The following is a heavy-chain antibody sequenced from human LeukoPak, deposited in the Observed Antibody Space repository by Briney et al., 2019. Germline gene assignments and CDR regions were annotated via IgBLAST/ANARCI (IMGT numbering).Heavy chain of an antibody. V-gene: IGHV3-30-3*01. D-gene: IGHD3-3*01. CDR3: ARDLPGPTIFGVVIHSRAFDI. CDR2: ISYDGSNK. Sequence: GSLRLSCAASGFTFSSYAMHWVRQAPGKGLEWVAVISYDGSNKYYADSVKGRFTISRDNSKNTLYLQMNSLRAEDTAVYYCARDLPGPTIFGVVIHSRAFDIWGQGTMVTVSS. CDR1: GFTFSSYA. J-gene: IGHJ3*02.